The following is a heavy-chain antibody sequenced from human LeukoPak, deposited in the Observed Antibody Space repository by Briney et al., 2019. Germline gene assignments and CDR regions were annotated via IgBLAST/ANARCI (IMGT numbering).Heavy chain of an antibody. Sequence: PSETLSLTCTVSGGSISTYYWSWNRQPPGKGLEWIGYIYYNGATDYNPSLKSRVTISVDTSKNEFSLKLSSVTAADTALYYCASRIVGAQGGFDYLGQGTLVTVSS. V-gene: IGHV4-59*08. D-gene: IGHD1-26*01. J-gene: IGHJ4*02. CDR3: ASRIVGAQGGFDY. CDR1: GGSISTYY. CDR2: IYYNGAT.